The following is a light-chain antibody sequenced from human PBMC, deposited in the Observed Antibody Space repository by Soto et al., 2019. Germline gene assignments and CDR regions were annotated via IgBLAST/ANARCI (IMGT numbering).Light chain of an antibody. Sequence: QSVLRQPPSVSGAPGQWVTISCIGSSSNIGAGYDVHWYQQLPGRAPKLLIYTNSNRPSGVPDRFSGSKSGTSASLAITGVQAEDEADYFCQSYDNSLSGSGVFGGGTKLTVL. J-gene: IGLJ3*02. V-gene: IGLV1-40*01. CDR3: QSYDNSLSGSGV. CDR1: SSNIGAGYD. CDR2: TNS.